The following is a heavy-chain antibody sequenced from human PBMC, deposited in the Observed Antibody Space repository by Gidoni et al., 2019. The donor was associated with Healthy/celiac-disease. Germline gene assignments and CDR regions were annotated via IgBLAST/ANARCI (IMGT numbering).Heavy chain of an antibody. J-gene: IGHJ6*02. D-gene: IGHD1-26*01. V-gene: IGHV3-13*01. Sequence: EVQLVESGGGLVQPGGSLRLSCAAYGFTFSSYDMHWVRQATGKGLEWVSAIGTAGDTYYPGSVKGRFTISRENAKNSLYLQMNSLRAGDTAVYYCARAAGSYYAPGYYGMDVWGQGTTVTVSS. CDR1: GFTFSSYD. CDR3: ARAAGSYYAPGYYGMDV. CDR2: IGTAGDT.